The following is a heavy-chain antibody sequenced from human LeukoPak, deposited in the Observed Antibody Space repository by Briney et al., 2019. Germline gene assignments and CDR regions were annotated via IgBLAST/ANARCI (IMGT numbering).Heavy chain of an antibody. J-gene: IGHJ3*02. V-gene: IGHV3-23*01. CDR3: AKDPYYDSSGTRGDDAFDI. CDR2: ISGSGGST. Sequence: ETLSLTCTVSGYSITSAYYWGWVRQAPGKGLEWVSAISGSGGSTYYADSVKGRFTISRDNSKNTLYLQMNSLRAEDTAVYYCAKDPYYDSSGTRGDDAFDIWGQGTMVTVSS. D-gene: IGHD3-22*01. CDR1: GYSITSAYY.